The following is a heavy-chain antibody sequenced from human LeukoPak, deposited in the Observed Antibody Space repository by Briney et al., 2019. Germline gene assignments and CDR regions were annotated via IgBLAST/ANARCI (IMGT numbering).Heavy chain of an antibody. CDR2: IYYSGST. CDR3: ARKYYINSCFDS. J-gene: IGHJ4*02. Sequence: SETLSLTCTVSGGSISSSSYYWGWIRQPPGKGLEWIGSIYYSGSTYYNPSLKSRVTISVDTSKNQFPLKLSSVTAADTAVYYCARKYYINSCFDSGGQGTLVTVSS. D-gene: IGHD4-11*01. CDR1: GGSISSSSYY. V-gene: IGHV4-39*01.